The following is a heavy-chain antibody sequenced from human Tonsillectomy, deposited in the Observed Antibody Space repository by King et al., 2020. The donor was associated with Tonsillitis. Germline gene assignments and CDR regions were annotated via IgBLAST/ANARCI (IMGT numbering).Heavy chain of an antibody. D-gene: IGHD2-2*01. J-gene: IGHJ3*02. CDR3: ARDCSTTSCAAWHAFDI. CDR2: ISSSSSAI. V-gene: IGHV3-48*02. Sequence: VQLVESGGGLVQPGGSLRLSCAASGFTFSSYSMNWVRQAPGKGLEWGSYISSSSSAIYYADSMKGRFTISRDNAKNSLYRQMNRLRDEDTAVYLCARDCSTTSCAAWHAFDIWGQGTMVTVSS. CDR1: GFTFSSYS.